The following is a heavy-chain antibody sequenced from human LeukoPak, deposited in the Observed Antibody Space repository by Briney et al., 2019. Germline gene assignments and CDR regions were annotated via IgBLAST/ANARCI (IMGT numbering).Heavy chain of an antibody. V-gene: IGHV3-11*04. CDR1: GFTLSDHY. CDR2: ISSSGTTT. J-gene: IGHJ6*03. Sequence: GGSLRLSCAASGFTLSDHYMSWIRQAPGKGLEWVSYISSSGTTTYYADSVEGRFTISRDNAKNSVYLQMNSLRAEDTAVYFCARDPYSGNYGAYYYYYMDVWGKGTTVTISS. CDR3: ARDPYSGNYGAYYYYYMDV. D-gene: IGHD1-26*01.